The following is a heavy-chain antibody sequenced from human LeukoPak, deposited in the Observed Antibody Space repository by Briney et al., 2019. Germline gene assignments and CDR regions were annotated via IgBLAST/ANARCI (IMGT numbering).Heavy chain of an antibody. V-gene: IGHV3-30*18. CDR2: ISYDGSNK. D-gene: IGHD3-22*01. Sequence: PGRSLRLSCAASGFTFSSYGMHWVRQAPGKGLEWVAVISYDGSNKYYADSVKGRFTISRDNSKNTLYLQMNCLRAEDTAVYYCAKGFYYDSSGYYYGGAFDIWGQGTMVTVSS. CDR3: AKGFYYDSSGYYYGGAFDI. J-gene: IGHJ3*02. CDR1: GFTFSSYG.